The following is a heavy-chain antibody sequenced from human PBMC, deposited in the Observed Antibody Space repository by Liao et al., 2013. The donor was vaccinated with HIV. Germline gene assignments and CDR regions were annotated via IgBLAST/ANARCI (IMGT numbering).Heavy chain of an antibody. CDR3: ARGTDFDY. D-gene: IGHD2-2*01. CDR1: GGSISRGSYY. J-gene: IGHJ4*02. Sequence: QVQLQESGPGVVKPSQTLSLTCTVSGGSISRGSYYWSWIRQPAGKGLEFIGRMFTSGVTNYNPSLKSRVTMSVDTSQNQFSLKLTSVTAADTAVYYCARGTDFDYWGLGTRVTVSS. CDR2: MFTSGVT. V-gene: IGHV4-61*02.